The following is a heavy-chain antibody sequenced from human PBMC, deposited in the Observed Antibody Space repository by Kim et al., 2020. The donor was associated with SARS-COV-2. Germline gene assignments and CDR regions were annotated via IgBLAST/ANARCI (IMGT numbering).Heavy chain of an antibody. Sequence: SQTLSLTCAISGDSVSSNSAAWNWIRQSPSRGLEWLGRTYYRSKWYNDYAVSVKSRITINPDTSKNQFSLQLNSVTPEDTTVYYCARDRFEYSSSSATPGAFDIWGQGTMVTVSS. J-gene: IGHJ3*02. D-gene: IGHD6-6*01. CDR2: TYYRSKWYN. CDR1: GDSVSSNSAA. CDR3: ARDRFEYSSSSATPGAFDI. V-gene: IGHV6-1*01.